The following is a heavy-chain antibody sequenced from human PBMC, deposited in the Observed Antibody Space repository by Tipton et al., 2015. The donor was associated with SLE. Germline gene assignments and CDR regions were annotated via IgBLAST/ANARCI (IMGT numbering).Heavy chain of an antibody. D-gene: IGHD5-12*01. CDR1: GGSFFDPDYQ. J-gene: IGHJ4*02. V-gene: IGHV4-39*07. CDR3: ARLISAYDCNFDY. CDR2: FYYGKST. Sequence: TLSLTCTVSGGSFFDPDYQWAWIRQSPGKGLEWIGSFYYGKSTFYNPSLKSRVTISVDTSTNRLSLQLSSVTAADTALYYCARLISAYDCNFDYWGQGTLVTVSS.